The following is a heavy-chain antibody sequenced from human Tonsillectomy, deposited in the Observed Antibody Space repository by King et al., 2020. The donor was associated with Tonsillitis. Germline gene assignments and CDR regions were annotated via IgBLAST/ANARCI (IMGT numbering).Heavy chain of an antibody. D-gene: IGHD2-8*01. Sequence: MQLQESGPGLVKPSETLSLTCSVSGGSIRSSDWSCILQPPGKGLEWIVNIYYSGSTSYSPSFKSRVTISLATSKNQFSLNLTSVTAADTAVYYCARHPIGYCSNGVCYAFDIWGHGTTVTVSS. V-gene: IGHV4-59*13. CDR1: GGSIRSSD. CDR3: ARHPIGYCSNGVCYAFDI. J-gene: IGHJ3*02. CDR2: IYYSGST.